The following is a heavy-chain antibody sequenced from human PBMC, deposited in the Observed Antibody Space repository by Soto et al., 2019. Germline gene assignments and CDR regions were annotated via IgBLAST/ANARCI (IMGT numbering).Heavy chain of an antibody. Sequence: GGSLRLSCASSGFPFRSRWMHWVRQAPGKGLVWVSRINSDGTTITYADSVKGRFTISRDNAKNTLYLQMNSLRAEDTAVYYCARGTQATVTTRLFDCWGQGTLVTVSS. CDR1: GFPFRSRW. V-gene: IGHV3-74*01. CDR2: INSDGTTI. D-gene: IGHD4-17*01. J-gene: IGHJ4*02. CDR3: ARGTQATVTTRLFDC.